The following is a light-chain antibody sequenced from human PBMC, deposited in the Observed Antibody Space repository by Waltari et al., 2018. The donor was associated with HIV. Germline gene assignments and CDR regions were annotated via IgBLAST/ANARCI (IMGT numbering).Light chain of an antibody. CDR3: ASGDDKLSHWV. Sequence: QSVLTQPPSASQTPGQRVLLSCSGTNPTVGNNFVSCFQQCPGGAPKLVIYRNDRRRSGVPDRFSGAKSGSSATLAISGHQSDDEADYFCASGDDKLSHWVFGVGTKLTV. CDR2: RND. CDR1: NPTVGNNF. J-gene: IGLJ3*02. V-gene: IGLV1-47*01.